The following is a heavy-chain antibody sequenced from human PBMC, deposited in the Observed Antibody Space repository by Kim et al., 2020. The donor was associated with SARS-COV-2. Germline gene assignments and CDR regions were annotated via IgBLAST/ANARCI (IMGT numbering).Heavy chain of an antibody. CDR1: GFTFSSRA. CDR3: AKDHPSSGWPAFDS. Sequence: GGSLRLSCAASGFTFSSRAMSWVRQAPGNGPEWVASVNNGGNAYYADSVKGRFTVSRDITRDTLYLQMNSLRAEDTALYFCAKDHPSSGWPAFDSWGQGT. D-gene: IGHD6-19*01. CDR2: VNNGGNA. V-gene: IGHV3-23*01. J-gene: IGHJ4*02.